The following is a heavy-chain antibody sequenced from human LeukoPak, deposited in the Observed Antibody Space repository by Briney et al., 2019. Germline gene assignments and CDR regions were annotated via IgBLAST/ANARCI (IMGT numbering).Heavy chain of an antibody. CDR2: FSAYNGNT. D-gene: IGHD2-15*01. CDR1: GYTFTSYC. V-gene: IGHV1-18*01. CDR3: ALWSIGPKSAFDY. Sequence: ASVKVSCKASGYTFTSYCISWVRQAPGQGLEWMGWFSAYNGNTNYAQKLQGRVTMTTDTSTTTAYLELRRLRSAHTAVYYCALWSIGPKSAFDYCGQGTLVTVSS. J-gene: IGHJ4*02.